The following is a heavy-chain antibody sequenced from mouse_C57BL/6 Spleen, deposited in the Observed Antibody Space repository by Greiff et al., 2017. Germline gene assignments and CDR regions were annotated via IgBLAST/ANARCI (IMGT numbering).Heavy chain of an antibody. CDR3: ARYAEGVVAKDD. CDR1: GFTFTDYY. Sequence: EVQLVESGGGLVQPGGSLSLSCAASGFTFTDYYMSWVRQPPGKALEWLGFIRNKANGYPTEYSASVKGRFTISRDNSQSILYLQMNALRAEDSATYYCARYAEGVVAKDDWGQGTTLPVSS. J-gene: IGHJ2*01. CDR2: IRNKANGYPT. V-gene: IGHV7-3*01. D-gene: IGHD1-1*01.